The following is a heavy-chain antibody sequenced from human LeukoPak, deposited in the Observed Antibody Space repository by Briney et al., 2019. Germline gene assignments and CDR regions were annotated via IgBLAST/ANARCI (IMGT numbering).Heavy chain of an antibody. CDR3: ARDGEGSGAFDI. CDR2: IWYDGSNK. V-gene: IGHV3-33*01. CDR1: GFTFSSYG. J-gene: IGHJ3*02. Sequence: GGSLRLSCAASGFTFSSYGMHWVRQAPGKGLEWVAVIWYDGSNKYYADSVKGRFTISRDNSKNTLYLQMNSLRAEDTAVYYCARDGEGSGAFDIWGQGTMVTVSS.